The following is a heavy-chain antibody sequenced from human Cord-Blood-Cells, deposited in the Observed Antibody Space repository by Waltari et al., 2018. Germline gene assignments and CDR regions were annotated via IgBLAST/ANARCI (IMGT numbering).Heavy chain of an antibody. CDR1: GASISSSSYY. D-gene: IGHD6-13*01. CDR3: AAGMAAAGTRWFDP. V-gene: IGHV4-39*01. CDR2: IYYSGST. Sequence: QLQLQESGPGLVKPSATLYLTCTVSGASISSSSYYWGWIRQPPGKGLEWIGSIYYSGSTYYNPSLKSRVTISVDTSKNQFSLKLSSVTAADTAVYYCAAGMAAAGTRWFDPWGQGTLVTVSS. J-gene: IGHJ5*02.